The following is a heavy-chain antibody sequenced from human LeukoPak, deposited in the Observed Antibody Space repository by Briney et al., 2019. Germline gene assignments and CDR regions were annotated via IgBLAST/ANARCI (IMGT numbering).Heavy chain of an antibody. CDR1: GFTFSSYW. Sequence: PGGSLRLSCAASGFTFSSYWMNWVRQAPGRGLEWVANIKQDGSEKYYVDSVKGRFTTSRDNAKNSLYLQMNSLRAEDTAVYYCARRAFFGTYYQFYYYMDVWGKGTTVTVSS. CDR3: ARRAFFGTYYQFYYYMDV. J-gene: IGHJ6*03. V-gene: IGHV3-7*01. CDR2: IKQDGSEK. D-gene: IGHD1-26*01.